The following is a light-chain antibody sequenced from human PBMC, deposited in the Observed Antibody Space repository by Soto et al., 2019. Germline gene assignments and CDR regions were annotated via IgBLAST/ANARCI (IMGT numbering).Light chain of an antibody. J-gene: IGLJ1*01. CDR3: SSYSSSSTLHV. CDR2: EVN. Sequence: QSALTQPASVSGSPGQSITISCTGTISDVGGYNYVSWYQHHPGKAPKLMIYEVNNRPSGISNRFSGSKSGNTASLTISGLQAEDEADYYCSSYSSSSTLHVFGTGTKVTVL. CDR1: ISDVGGYNY. V-gene: IGLV2-14*01.